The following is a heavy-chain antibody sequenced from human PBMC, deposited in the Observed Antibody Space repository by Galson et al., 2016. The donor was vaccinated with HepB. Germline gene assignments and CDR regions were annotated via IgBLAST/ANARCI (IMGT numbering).Heavy chain of an antibody. J-gene: IGHJ6*03. CDR3: ARGGGSGNYFYYHYHMDV. CDR1: GDSVSNNGVA. Sequence: CAISGDSVSNNGVAWNWIRQSPSRGLEWLGRAYYRSNFYYDYATSVKSRITINADTSKNQLSVQLNSVTSDDTAVYYCARGGGSGNYFYYHYHMDVWGQGTTVTVSS. D-gene: IGHD3-10*01. CDR2: AYYRSNFYY. V-gene: IGHV6-1*01.